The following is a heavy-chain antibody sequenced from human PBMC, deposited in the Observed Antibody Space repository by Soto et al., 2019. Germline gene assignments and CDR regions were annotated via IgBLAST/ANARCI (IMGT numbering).Heavy chain of an antibody. Sequence: SETLSLTCTVSGGSIRSDDSYLSWIRQPPGKGLEWVGYIYYSGSAYYNASRKSRVTVSLNTSKNQFSLNLYSVTAADTAVYYCGRSRYSDNSGTDYWGQGALVTVSS. CDR1: GGSIRSDDSY. V-gene: IGHV4-30-4*01. CDR3: GRSRYSDNSGTDY. CDR2: IYYSGSA. D-gene: IGHD3-22*01. J-gene: IGHJ4*02.